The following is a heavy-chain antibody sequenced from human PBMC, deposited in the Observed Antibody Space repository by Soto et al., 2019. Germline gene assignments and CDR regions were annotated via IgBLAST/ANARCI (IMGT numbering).Heavy chain of an antibody. V-gene: IGHV4-59*08. CDR2: IYYSGST. CDR3: ARQSGYSRGWYPV. D-gene: IGHD6-19*01. CDR1: GGSISSYY. Sequence: SETLSLTCTVSGGSISSYYWSWIRQPPGKGLEWIGYIYYSGSTNYNPSLKSRVTISVDTSKNQFSMKLSSVTAADTAVYYCARQSGYSRGWYPVWGQGTLVTVSS. J-gene: IGHJ4*02.